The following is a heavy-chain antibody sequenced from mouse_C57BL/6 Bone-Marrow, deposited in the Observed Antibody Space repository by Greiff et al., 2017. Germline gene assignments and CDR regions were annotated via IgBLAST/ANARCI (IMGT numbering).Heavy chain of an antibody. Sequence: VQLKQSGAELVRPGASVKLSCTASGFNIKDDYMHWVKQRPEQGLEWIGWIDPENGDTEYASKFQGKATITADTSSNPAYLQLSSLTSEDTAVYYCTPTTIVKDYWGQGTTLTVSS. CDR1: GFNIKDDY. CDR2: IDPENGDT. D-gene: IGHD1-1*01. CDR3: TPTTIVKDY. J-gene: IGHJ2*01. V-gene: IGHV14-4*01.